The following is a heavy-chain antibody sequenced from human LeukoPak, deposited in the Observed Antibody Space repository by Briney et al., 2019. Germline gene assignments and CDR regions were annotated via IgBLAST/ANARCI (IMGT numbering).Heavy chain of an antibody. V-gene: IGHV3-23*01. J-gene: IGHJ3*01. CDR3: AKRVPSRGSDV. Sequence: GGSLRLSCAASGFTFSSYAMSWVRQAPGKGLEWVSGISGSGGRTNYADPVKGRFTISRDNSKNTLYLQMNSLRAEDTAVYYCAKRVPSRGSDVWGQGTMVTVSS. CDR2: ISGSGGRT. D-gene: IGHD3-10*01. CDR1: GFTFSSYA.